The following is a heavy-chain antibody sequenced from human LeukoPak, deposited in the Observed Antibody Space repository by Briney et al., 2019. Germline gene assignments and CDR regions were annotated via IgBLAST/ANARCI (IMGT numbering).Heavy chain of an antibody. CDR1: GFTVSSNH. D-gene: IGHD2-15*01. J-gene: IGHJ6*03. CDR2: IYSGGST. Sequence: PGGSLRLSCAASGFTVSSNHMSWVRQAPGKGLEWVSVIYSGGSTYYADSVKGRFTISRDNSKNTLYLQMNSLRAEDTAVYYCARDFAAPEYYYYYYMDVWGKGTTVTVSS. CDR3: ARDFAAPEYYYYYYMDV. V-gene: IGHV3-66*02.